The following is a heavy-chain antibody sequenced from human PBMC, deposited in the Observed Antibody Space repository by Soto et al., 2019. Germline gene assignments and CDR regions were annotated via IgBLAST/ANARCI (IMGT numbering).Heavy chain of an antibody. CDR1: GFTFSSYS. D-gene: IGHD1-20*01. V-gene: IGHV3-21*01. J-gene: IGHJ4*02. Sequence: EVQLVESGGGLVKPGGSLRLSCAASGFTFSSYSMNWVRQAPGKGLEWVSSISSSGSYIYYADSVKGRFTISRDNAKNSLYLQMNSLRAEDTAVYYCAREVWRNRDYWGQGTLVTVSS. CDR3: AREVWRNRDY. CDR2: ISSSGSYI.